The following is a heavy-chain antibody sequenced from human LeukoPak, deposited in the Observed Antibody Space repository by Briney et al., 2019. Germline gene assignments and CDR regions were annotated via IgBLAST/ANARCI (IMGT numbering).Heavy chain of an antibody. CDR2: IKEDGSEK. CDR1: GFTFSNYW. V-gene: IGHV3-7*01. CDR3: ARDEMRGGDNDN. Sequence: SGGSLRLSCVGSGFTFSNYWMSWFRQAPGKGLEWVANIKEDGSEKHYVDSVRGRLTISRDNAKNSLYLQMNSLRADVTSVYYCARDEMRGGDNDNWGQGTLVIVSS. J-gene: IGHJ4*02. D-gene: IGHD3-16*01.